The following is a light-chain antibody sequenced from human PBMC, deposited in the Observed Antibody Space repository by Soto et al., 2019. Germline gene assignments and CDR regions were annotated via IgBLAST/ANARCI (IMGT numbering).Light chain of an antibody. J-gene: IGLJ2*01. V-gene: IGLV7-43*01. CDR3: LLYFGGYVV. CDR1: PGAVTSGYY. Sequence: QAVVTQEPSLTVSPGGTVTLTCASSPGAVTSGYYPNWVQQKPGQTPRALIYSTDNKHSWTPARFSGSLLGGKAALTLSGAQPEDEAEYYCLLYFGGYVVFGGGTKLTVL. CDR2: STD.